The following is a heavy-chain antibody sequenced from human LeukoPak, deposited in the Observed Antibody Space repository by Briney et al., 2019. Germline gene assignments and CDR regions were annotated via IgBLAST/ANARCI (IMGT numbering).Heavy chain of an antibody. D-gene: IGHD3-3*02. CDR2: ISSSSDSI. CDR1: GFTFSSYG. CDR3: ARGHFWSGYYYYYYGMDV. Sequence: GGSLRLSCAASGFTFSSYGMNWVRQAPGKRLEWVSYISSSSDSIYYADSVKGRFTISRDNAENSLYLQMNSLRDEDTAVYYCARGHFWSGYYYYYYGMDVWGQGTTVTVSS. V-gene: IGHV3-48*02. J-gene: IGHJ6*02.